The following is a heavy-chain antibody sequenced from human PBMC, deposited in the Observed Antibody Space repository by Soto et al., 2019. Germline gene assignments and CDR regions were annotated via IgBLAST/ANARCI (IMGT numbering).Heavy chain of an antibody. CDR2: IKSKTDGGTT. Sequence: GGFLRLSCAASGFTFSNAWMNWVRQAPGKGLEWVGRIKSKTDGGTTDYAAPVKGRFTISRDDSKNTLYLQMNSLKTEDTAVYYCTTALPHGDYGDLAGRGYWGQGTLVTVSS. J-gene: IGHJ4*02. D-gene: IGHD4-17*01. CDR3: TTALPHGDYGDLAGRGY. CDR1: GFTFSNAW. V-gene: IGHV3-15*07.